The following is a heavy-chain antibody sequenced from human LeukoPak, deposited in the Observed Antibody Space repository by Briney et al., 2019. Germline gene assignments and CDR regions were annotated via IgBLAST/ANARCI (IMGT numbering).Heavy chain of an antibody. J-gene: IGHJ4*02. V-gene: IGHV1-18*01. D-gene: IGHD3-22*01. CDR3: ARGSPQTYFYDTSGTD. CDR1: GYTFTSYG. CDR2: ISAYNGNT. Sequence: ASVKVSCKASGYTFTSYGISWVRQAPGQGLEWMGWISAYNGNTNYAQKLQGRVTMTTDTSTSTAYMELRSLRSDDTAVYYCARGSPQTYFYDTSGTDWGQGTLVTVSS.